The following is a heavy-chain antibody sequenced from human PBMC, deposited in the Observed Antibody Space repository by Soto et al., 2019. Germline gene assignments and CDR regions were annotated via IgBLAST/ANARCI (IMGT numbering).Heavy chain of an antibody. Sequence: EVQLLESGGGLVQPGGSLRLSCAASGFTFSSYAMSWVRQAPGKGLEWVSAISGSGGSTYYADSVKGRFTISRDNSKNTLYLQLNSMSAEDTALYYCAKDQTSLTTIVGSNAFDIWGQGTMVTVSS. V-gene: IGHV3-23*01. CDR1: GFTFSSYA. CDR2: ISGSGGST. CDR3: AKDQTSLTTIVGSNAFDI. D-gene: IGHD3-3*01. J-gene: IGHJ3*02.